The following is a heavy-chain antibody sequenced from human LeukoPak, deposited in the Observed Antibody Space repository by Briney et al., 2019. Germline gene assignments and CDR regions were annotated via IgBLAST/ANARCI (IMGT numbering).Heavy chain of an antibody. J-gene: IGHJ3*02. CDR1: GLTFAGKP. CDR2: FSGSGGST. CDR3: AKAARGSSGYWGAFDI. Sequence: GGSLRLSCAASGLTFAGKPMTWVGQVQGKGLDWVSAFSGSGGSTYYADSVKGRFTISRDNSKNTLYLQMNSLRAEDTAVYYCAKAARGSSGYWGAFDIWGQGTMVTVSS. D-gene: IGHD3-22*01. V-gene: IGHV3-23*01.